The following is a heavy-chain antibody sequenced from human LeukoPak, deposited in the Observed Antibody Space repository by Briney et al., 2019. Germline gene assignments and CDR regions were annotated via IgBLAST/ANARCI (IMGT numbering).Heavy chain of an antibody. D-gene: IGHD6-19*01. Sequence: ASVKVSCKASGYTFTSHAISWVRQAPGQGLEWMGWIGGYYGNTDSAQNLQGRVTMTRDTSTSTAYMELRSLTSDDTAVYYCARRGPVGGGWGFDYWGQGTLVTVSS. CDR3: ARRGPVGGGWGFDY. CDR1: GYTFTSHA. J-gene: IGHJ4*02. V-gene: IGHV1-18*01. CDR2: IGGYYGNT.